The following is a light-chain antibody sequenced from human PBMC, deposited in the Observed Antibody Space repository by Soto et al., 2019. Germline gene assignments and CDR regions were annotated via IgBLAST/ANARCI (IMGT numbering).Light chain of an antibody. V-gene: IGKV3-15*01. Sequence: EIVLTQSPATLSLSPGERATLSCRASQTVSSNLAWYQQKPGQAPRLLIHGASTRATGVPARFSGGGSGTAFTLTISSLQSEDFAVYYCQQYHNWPPQYTFGQGTKLQIK. J-gene: IGKJ2*01. CDR1: QTVSSN. CDR3: QQYHNWPPQYT. CDR2: GAS.